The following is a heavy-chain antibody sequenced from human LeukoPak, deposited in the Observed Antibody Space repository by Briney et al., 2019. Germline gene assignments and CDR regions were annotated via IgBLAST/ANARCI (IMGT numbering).Heavy chain of an antibody. CDR2: ISPNNGGT. V-gene: IGHV1-2*02. D-gene: IGHD2-15*01. CDR3: AGTPYCSGGSCFLPGWFDP. Sequence: GASVKVSCKAFGYTFTGYWMHWVRQAPGQGPEWMGVISPNNGGTNHAQKFQGRVTMTRDTSISTAYMELSRLRSDDTAVYYCAGTPYCSGGSCFLPGWFDPWGQGTLVTVSS. J-gene: IGHJ5*02. CDR1: GYTFTGYW.